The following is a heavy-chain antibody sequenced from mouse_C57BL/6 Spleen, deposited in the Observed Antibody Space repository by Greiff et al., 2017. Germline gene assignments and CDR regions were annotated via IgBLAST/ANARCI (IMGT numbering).Heavy chain of an antibody. J-gene: IGHJ3*01. V-gene: IGHV5-4*01. Sequence: EVKLMESGGGLVKPGGSLKLSCAASGFTFSSYAMSWVRQTPEKRLEWVATISDGGSYTYYPDNVKGRFTISRDNAKNNLYLQMGHLKSEDTAMYYCARDDDGYSFAYWGPGTLVTVSA. CDR1: GFTFSSYA. CDR2: ISDGGSYT. D-gene: IGHD2-3*01. CDR3: ARDDDGYSFAY.